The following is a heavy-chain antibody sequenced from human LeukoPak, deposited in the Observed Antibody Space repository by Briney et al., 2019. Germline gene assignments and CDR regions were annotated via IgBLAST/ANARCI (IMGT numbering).Heavy chain of an antibody. CDR3: AKSNGYGLIDI. V-gene: IGHV4-34*01. Sequence: SETSSLTCAVYGGSFSGYYWSWVRQPPGKGLEWIGEINHSGSTNYNPSLKSRVTISVDTSKNQFSLKLSSVTAADTAVYYCAKSNGYGLIDIWGQGTMVTVSS. CDR1: GGSFSGYY. D-gene: IGHD3-22*01. CDR2: INHSGST. J-gene: IGHJ3*02.